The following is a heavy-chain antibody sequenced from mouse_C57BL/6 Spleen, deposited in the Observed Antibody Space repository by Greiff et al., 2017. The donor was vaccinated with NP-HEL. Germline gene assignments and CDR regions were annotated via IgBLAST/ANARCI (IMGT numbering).Heavy chain of an antibody. CDR1: GYAFSSSW. D-gene: IGHD2-4*01. Sequence: VQLQQSGPELVKPGASVKISCKASGYAFSSSWMNWVKQRPGKGLEWIGRIYPGDGDTNYNGKFKGKATLTANKSSSTAYMQLSSLTSKDSAVYFCARSGDYDVPFDYWGQGTTLTVSS. V-gene: IGHV1-82*01. CDR3: ARSGDYDVPFDY. J-gene: IGHJ2*01. CDR2: IYPGDGDT.